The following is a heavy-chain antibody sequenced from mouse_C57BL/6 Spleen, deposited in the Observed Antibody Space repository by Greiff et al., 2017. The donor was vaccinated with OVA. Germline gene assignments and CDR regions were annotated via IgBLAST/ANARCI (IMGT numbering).Heavy chain of an antibody. CDR1: GFTFSDYG. D-gene: IGHD2-4*01. J-gene: IGHJ2*01. V-gene: IGHV5-17*01. Sequence: EVHLVESGGGLVKPGGSLKLSCAASGFTFSDYGMHWVRQAPEKGLEGVAYISSGSSTIDYADTVKGRFTISRDNAKNTLFLQMTSLRSEDTAMYYCAREDYEDWFAYWGQGPTLTVSS. CDR2: ISSGSSTI. CDR3: AREDYEDWFAY.